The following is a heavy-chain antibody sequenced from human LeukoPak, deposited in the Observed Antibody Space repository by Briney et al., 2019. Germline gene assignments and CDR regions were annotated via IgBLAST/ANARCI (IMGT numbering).Heavy chain of an antibody. Sequence: HAGGSMRLSCAASGFTFSSYGMSWVRQAPGKGLEWVSAISGSGGSTYYADSVKGRFTISRDNSKNTLYLQMNSLRAEDTAVYYCAKDPANVGAPWFDPWGQGTLVTVSS. CDR2: ISGSGGST. J-gene: IGHJ5*02. CDR3: AKDPANVGAPWFDP. V-gene: IGHV3-23*01. D-gene: IGHD1-26*01. CDR1: GFTFSSYG.